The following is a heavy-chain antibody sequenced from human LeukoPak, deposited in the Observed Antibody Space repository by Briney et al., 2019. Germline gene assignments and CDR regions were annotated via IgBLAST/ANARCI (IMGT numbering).Heavy chain of an antibody. CDR2: ISGSSSII. Sequence: GGSLRLSCAASGFTFSSYNMNWVRQAPGKGLEWVSHISGSSSIIYYAESVKGRFTISRDNAKNSLYLQMNSLRVEDTAVYYCARSFDIWGQGTMVTVSS. J-gene: IGHJ3*02. CDR3: ARSFDI. V-gene: IGHV3-48*04. CDR1: GFTFSSYN.